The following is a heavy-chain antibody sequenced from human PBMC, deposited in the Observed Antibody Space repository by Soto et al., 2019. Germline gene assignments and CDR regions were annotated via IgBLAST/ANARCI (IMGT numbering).Heavy chain of an antibody. D-gene: IGHD3-3*01. CDR2: IYYSGST. J-gene: IGHJ5*02. V-gene: IGHV4-39*01. CDR1: GGSISSSSYY. Sequence: SETLSLTCTVSGGSISSSSYYWGWIRQPPGKGLEWIGSIYYSGSTYYNPSLKSRVTISVDTSKNQFSQKLSSVTAADTAVYYCARDNYDFWSGRAGAWFDPWGQGTLVTVSS. CDR3: ARDNYDFWSGRAGAWFDP.